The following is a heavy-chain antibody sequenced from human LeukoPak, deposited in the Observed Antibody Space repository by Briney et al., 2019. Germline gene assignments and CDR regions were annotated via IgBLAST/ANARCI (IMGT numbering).Heavy chain of an antibody. CDR1: GGSISTSSYY. D-gene: IGHD1-26*01. CDR3: ASLRFRGELPIDY. J-gene: IGHJ4*02. Sequence: SETLSLTCTVSGGSISTSSYYWGWIRQPLGKGLEWIGSIYYSGSNYYNPSLKSRVTISVDTSKNQFALKLRSVTAADTAVYYCASLRFRGELPIDYWGQGTLVTVSS. V-gene: IGHV4-39*06. CDR2: IYYSGSN.